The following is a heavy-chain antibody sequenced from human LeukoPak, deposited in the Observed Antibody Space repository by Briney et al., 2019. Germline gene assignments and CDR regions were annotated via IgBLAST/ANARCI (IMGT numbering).Heavy chain of an antibody. CDR2: ISGSGGST. CDR1: EFTFSSYA. CDR3: AKFLPTHIVVANYYFDY. Sequence: QPGGSLRLSCAASEFTFSSYAMSWVRQAPGKGLEWVSAISGSGGSTYYADSVKGRFTISRDNSKNTLYLQMNSLRAEDTAVYYCAKFLPTHIVVANYYFDYWGQGTLVTVSS. J-gene: IGHJ4*02. D-gene: IGHD2-21*01. V-gene: IGHV3-23*01.